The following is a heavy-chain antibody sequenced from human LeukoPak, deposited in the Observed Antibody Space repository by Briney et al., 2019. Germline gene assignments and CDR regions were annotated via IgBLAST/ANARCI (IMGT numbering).Heavy chain of an antibody. CDR3: AKWPYQKVVTATLTFDY. CDR1: GFTFSSYA. Sequence: PGGSLRLSCAASGFTFSSYAMSWVRQAPGKGLEWVSAISGSGGSTYYADSVKGRFTISRDNSKNTLYLQMNSLRAEDTAVYYCAKWPYQKVVTATLTFDYWGQGTLVTVSS. D-gene: IGHD2-21*02. V-gene: IGHV3-23*01. CDR2: ISGSGGST. J-gene: IGHJ4*02.